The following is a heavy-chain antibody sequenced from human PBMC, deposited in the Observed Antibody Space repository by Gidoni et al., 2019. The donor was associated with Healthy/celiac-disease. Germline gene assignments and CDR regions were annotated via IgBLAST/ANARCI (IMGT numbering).Heavy chain of an antibody. D-gene: IGHD3-22*01. CDR1: GFTFSSYS. Sequence: EVQLVESGGGLVPPGGSLRLSCAASGFTFSSYSMNWVGQAPGKGLELVSYISSSSSTIYYAEAVKGRFTISRDNAKNSLYLQMNSLRAEDTAVYYCAREGYYYDSSGYYYDAFDIWGQGTMVTVSS. J-gene: IGHJ3*02. V-gene: IGHV3-48*01. CDR2: ISSSSSTI. CDR3: AREGYYYDSSGYYYDAFDI.